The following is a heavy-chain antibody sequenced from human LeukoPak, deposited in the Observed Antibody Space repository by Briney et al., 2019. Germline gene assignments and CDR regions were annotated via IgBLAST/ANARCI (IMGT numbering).Heavy chain of an antibody. D-gene: IGHD6-19*01. CDR1: GGSISSYY. J-gene: IGHJ6*02. Sequence: PSETLSLTCTVSGGSISSYYWSWIRQPPVKGLEWIGYIYYSGSTNYNPSLKSRVTISVDTSKNQFSLKLSSVTAADTAVYYCARGSSGWEYYYYGMDVWGQGTTVTVSS. V-gene: IGHV4-59*01. CDR3: ARGSSGWEYYYYGMDV. CDR2: IYYSGST.